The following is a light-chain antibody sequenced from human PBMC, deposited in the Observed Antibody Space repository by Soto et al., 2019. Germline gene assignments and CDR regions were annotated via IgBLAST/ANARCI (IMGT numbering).Light chain of an antibody. J-gene: IGLJ1*01. CDR1: SSDVGAYDH. CDR2: DVN. Sequence: QSALTQPRSVSGSPGQSVTISCTGTSSDVGAYDHVSWYQQHPGKAPKLMIHDVNQRPSGVPDRLSGSKSGNTASLTISGLQAEDEADYYGCSFAAMSGYVFGTGTKLTVL. V-gene: IGLV2-11*01. CDR3: CSFAAMSGYV.